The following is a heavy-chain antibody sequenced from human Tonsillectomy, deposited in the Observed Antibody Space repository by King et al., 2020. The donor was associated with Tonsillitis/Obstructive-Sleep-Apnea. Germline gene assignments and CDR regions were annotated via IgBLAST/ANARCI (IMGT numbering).Heavy chain of an antibody. D-gene: IGHD3-3*01. Sequence: VQLQESGPGLVKPSETLSLTCTVSGGSISSYYWIWIRQPPGKGLEWIGYIYYSGSTNYNPSLKSRVTISVVTSKNQFSLKLSSVTAADTAVYYCARGTYYDFWSGYLYYFDYWGQGTLVTVSS. CDR1: GGSISSYY. CDR2: IYYSGST. J-gene: IGHJ4*02. CDR3: ARGTYYDFWSGYLYYFDY. V-gene: IGHV4-59*01.